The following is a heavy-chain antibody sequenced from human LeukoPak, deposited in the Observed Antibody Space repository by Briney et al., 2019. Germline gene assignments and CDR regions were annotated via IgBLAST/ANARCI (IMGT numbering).Heavy chain of an antibody. J-gene: IGHJ5*02. CDR3: AKDLSMITFGGVSNWFDP. CDR2: ISGSGGST. CDR1: GFTFSSHS. Sequence: GGSLRLSCAASGFTFSSHSMNWVRQAPGKGLEWVSAISGSGGSTYYADSVKGRFTISRDNSKNTLYLQMNSLRAEDTAVYYCAKDLSMITFGGVSNWFDPWGQGTLVTVSS. D-gene: IGHD3-16*01. V-gene: IGHV3-23*01.